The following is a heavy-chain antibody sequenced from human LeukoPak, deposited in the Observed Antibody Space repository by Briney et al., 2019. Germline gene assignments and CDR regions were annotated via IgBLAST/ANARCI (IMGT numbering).Heavy chain of an antibody. CDR3: AKSGVESSGYSYYYYYYYMDV. CDR2: IRYDGSNK. J-gene: IGHJ6*03. Sequence: GGSLRLSCAASGFTFSSYGMHWVRQAPGKGLEWVAFIRYDGSNKYYADSVKGRFTISRDNSKNTLYLQMYSLRAEDTAVYYCAKSGVESSGYSYYYYYYYMDVWGKGTTVTVSS. V-gene: IGHV3-30*02. CDR1: GFTFSSYG. D-gene: IGHD3-22*01.